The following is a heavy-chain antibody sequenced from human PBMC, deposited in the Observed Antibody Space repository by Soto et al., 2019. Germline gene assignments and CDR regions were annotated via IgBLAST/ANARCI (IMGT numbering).Heavy chain of an antibody. CDR1: GYIFTSWR. Sequence: ASVKVSCKASGYIFTSWRITWVRQAPGQGLEYMGWINPYNGKTNYAQKFQGRVTMTTDTSTSTAYMELRSLRSDDTAVYYCARDQAMAQFDYWGQGTLVTVSS. D-gene: IGHD5-18*01. CDR2: INPYNGKT. V-gene: IGHV1-18*01. J-gene: IGHJ4*02. CDR3: ARDQAMAQFDY.